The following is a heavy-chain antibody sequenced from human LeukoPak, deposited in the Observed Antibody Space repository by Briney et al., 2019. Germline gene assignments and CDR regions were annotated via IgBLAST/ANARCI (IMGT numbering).Heavy chain of an antibody. D-gene: IGHD2-2*01. V-gene: IGHV5-51*01. Sequence: GESLQISCQGIGYIFTSYWIGWVRQLPGKGMEWMGVIYPGDSRTRYNPSFQGQVTISVDKSMNTAYLQWVSLKASDTAMYYCACREFTSTWSYPWGQGTLVTVSS. J-gene: IGHJ5*02. CDR3: ACREFTSTWSYP. CDR1: GYIFTSYW. CDR2: IYPGDSRT.